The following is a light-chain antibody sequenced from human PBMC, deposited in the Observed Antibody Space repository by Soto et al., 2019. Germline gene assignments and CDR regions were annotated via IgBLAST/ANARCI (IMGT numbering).Light chain of an antibody. J-gene: IGKJ1*01. CDR2: GAS. CDR3: KKYGSSPWT. V-gene: IGKV3D-15*02. CDR1: QSVRNN. Sequence: EIVMQKSLATLSVSPGERATLSCRASQSVRNNLAWYQQKPGQAPRLLIYGASTRATGIPARFSGSGSGTDFTLTISRLEPEEFAVYYCKKYGSSPWTVGQGTKVAIK.